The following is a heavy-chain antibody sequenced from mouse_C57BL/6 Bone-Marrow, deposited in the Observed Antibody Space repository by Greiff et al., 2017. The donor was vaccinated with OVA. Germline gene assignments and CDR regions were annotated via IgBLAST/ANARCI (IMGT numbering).Heavy chain of an antibody. CDR2: IYPRSGNT. CDR1: GYTFTSYG. Sequence: VKLQESGAELARPGASVKLSCKASGYTFTSYGISWVKQRTGQGLEWIGEIYPRSGNTYYNEKFKGKATLTADKSSSTAYMELRSLTSEDSAVYFCARDYDYDAHFDYWGQGTTLTVSS. V-gene: IGHV1-81*01. J-gene: IGHJ2*01. CDR3: ARDYDYDAHFDY. D-gene: IGHD2-4*01.